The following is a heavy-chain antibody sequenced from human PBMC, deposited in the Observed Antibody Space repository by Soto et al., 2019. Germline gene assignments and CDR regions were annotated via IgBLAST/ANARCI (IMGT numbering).Heavy chain of an antibody. CDR3: TRQLGYDFWSGYVPSDY. CDR1: GFTFSGSA. V-gene: IGHV3-73*01. Sequence: EVPLVESGGGLVQPGGSLKLSCAASGFTFSGSAMHWVRQASGKGLEWVGRIRSKANSYATAYAASVKGRFTISRDDSKNTAYLQMNSLKTEDTAVYYCTRQLGYDFWSGYVPSDYWGQGTLVTVSS. J-gene: IGHJ4*02. CDR2: IRSKANSYAT. D-gene: IGHD3-3*01.